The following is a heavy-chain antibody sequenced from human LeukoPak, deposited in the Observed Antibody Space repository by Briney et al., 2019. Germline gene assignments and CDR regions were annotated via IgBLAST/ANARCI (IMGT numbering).Heavy chain of an antibody. CDR1: GFTLSRFW. CDR3: ARENYFDY. CDR2: IKPDGSEK. J-gene: IGHJ4*02. V-gene: IGHV3-7*04. Sequence: GVSLRLSCAASGFTLSRFWMGWVRQAPGKGLEWVANIKPDGSEKNYGDSVRGRFTISRDNARDSLYLQMNSLRAEDTAVYYCARENYFDYWGQGTLVTVSS.